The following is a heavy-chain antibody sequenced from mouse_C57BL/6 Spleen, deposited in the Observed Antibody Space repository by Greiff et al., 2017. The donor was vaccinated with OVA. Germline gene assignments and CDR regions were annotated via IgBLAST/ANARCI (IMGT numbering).Heavy chain of an antibody. D-gene: IGHD3-1*01. J-gene: IGHJ4*01. CDR1: GYAFSSYW. Sequence: QVQLQQSGAELVKPGASVKISCKASGYAFSSYWMNWVKQRPGKGLEWIGQMYPGDGDTNYNGKFKGKATLTADKSSSTAYMQLSSLTSEDSAVYFGARSGRGGYAMDYWGQGTSVTVSS. V-gene: IGHV1-80*01. CDR3: ARSGRGGYAMDY. CDR2: MYPGDGDT.